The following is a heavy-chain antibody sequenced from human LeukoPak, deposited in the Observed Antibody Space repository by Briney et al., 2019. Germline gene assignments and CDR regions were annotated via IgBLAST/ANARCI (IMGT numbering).Heavy chain of an antibody. V-gene: IGHV4-61*02. J-gene: IGHJ6*02. CDR1: GGSISSGGHY. D-gene: IGHD3-10*01. CDR2: ISSTGST. CDR3: ARFVRDAYYGMDV. Sequence: SETLSLTCTVSGGSISSGGHYWSWIRQPAGKGLEYLGRISSTGSTNYNPSLKSRVTISVDTSKNQFSLKLSSVTAADTAVYYCARFVRDAYYGMDVWGQGTTVTVSS.